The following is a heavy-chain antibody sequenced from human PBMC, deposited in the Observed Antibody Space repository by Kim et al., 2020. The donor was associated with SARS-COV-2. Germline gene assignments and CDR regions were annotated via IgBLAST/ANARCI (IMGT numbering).Heavy chain of an antibody. J-gene: IGHJ6*02. CDR3: ARMATTNLYYYYGMDV. CDR2: INTNTGNP. V-gene: IGHV7-4-1*02. Sequence: ASVKVSCKASGYTFTSYAMNWVRQAPGQGLEWMGWINTNTGNPTYAQGFTGRFVFSLDTSVSTAYLQISSLKAEDTAVYYCARMATTNLYYYYGMDVWGQGTTVTVSS. D-gene: IGHD5-12*01. CDR1: GYTFTSYA.